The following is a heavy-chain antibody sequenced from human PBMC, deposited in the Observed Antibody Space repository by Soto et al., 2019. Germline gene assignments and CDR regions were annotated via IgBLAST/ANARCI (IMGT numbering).Heavy chain of an antibody. Sequence: TGGSLRLSCAASGFTFSSFWMSWARQAPGKGLEWVANIKQDGSHKDYVPSVKGRFTISRDNAKNSLYLQMNSLRAEDAAVYYCATSTRAPGNYWGQGTLVTVSS. J-gene: IGHJ4*02. CDR2: IKQDGSHK. CDR1: GFTFSSFW. V-gene: IGHV3-7*01. D-gene: IGHD1-26*01. CDR3: ATSTRAPGNY.